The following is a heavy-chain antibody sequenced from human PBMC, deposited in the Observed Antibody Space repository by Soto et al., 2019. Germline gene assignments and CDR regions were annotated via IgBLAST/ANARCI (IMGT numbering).Heavy chain of an antibody. CDR3: AGGLPHTFYYDSSGYPYFDY. CDR2: IHHSGRT. V-gene: IGHV4-30-2*01. D-gene: IGHD3-22*01. CDR1: GGNISSGGYS. J-gene: IGHJ4*02. Sequence: SETLSLTCAVSGGNISSGGYSWSWIRQASGKGLEWIGHIHHSGRTCQNPSLKSRVSISVDRSKNQFSLKLTSVTAADTAVYYCAGGLPHTFYYDSSGYPYFDYWGLGTLVTVSS.